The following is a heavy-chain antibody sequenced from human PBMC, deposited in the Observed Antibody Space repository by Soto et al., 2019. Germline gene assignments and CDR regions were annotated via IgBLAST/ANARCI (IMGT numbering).Heavy chain of an antibody. CDR1: GGTFSSYA. CDR2: IIPIFGTA. CDR3: ASLVVVAATGPAEYFQH. D-gene: IGHD2-15*01. Sequence: SVKVSCKASGGTFSSYAISWVRQAPGQGLEWMGGIIPIFGTANYAQKFQGRVTITADKSTSTAYMELSSLRSEDTAVYYCASLVVVAATGPAEYFQHWGQGTLVTVSS. J-gene: IGHJ1*01. V-gene: IGHV1-69*06.